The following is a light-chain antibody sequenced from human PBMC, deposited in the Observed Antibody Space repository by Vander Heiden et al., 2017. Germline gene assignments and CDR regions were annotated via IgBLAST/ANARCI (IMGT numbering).Light chain of an antibody. J-gene: IGKJ3*01. CDR1: QDISNY. CDR3: QQYDNLPLT. CDR2: DAS. Sequence: DIQMTQSPSSLSASVGDRVTITYQASQDISNYLNWYQQKPGIAPKRLIYDASNLETGVPSRFSGSGSGTDFTFTISSLQPEDIATYYCQQYDNLPLTFGPGTKVDIK. V-gene: IGKV1-33*01.